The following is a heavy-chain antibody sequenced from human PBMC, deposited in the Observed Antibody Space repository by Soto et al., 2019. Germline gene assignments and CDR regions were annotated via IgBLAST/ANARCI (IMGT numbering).Heavy chain of an antibody. J-gene: IGHJ3*02. CDR1: GYPFTSYG. CDR3: ARGRIVASIHDAFEI. CDR2: ISAYNGKR. D-gene: IGHD5-12*01. Sequence: QGQLLQSGDEVKTPGASVRVSCRASGYPFTSYGISWVRQAPGQGLEWVAWISAYNGKRDTAEKFQGRVTMTLDTSTDTAHMVLGDLTSADTAVYYCARGRIVASIHDAFEIWGQGTKVTVSS. V-gene: IGHV1-18*01.